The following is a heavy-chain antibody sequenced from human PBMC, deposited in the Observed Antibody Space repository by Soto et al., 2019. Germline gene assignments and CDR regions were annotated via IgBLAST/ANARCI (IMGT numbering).Heavy chain of an antibody. J-gene: IGHJ6*03. D-gene: IGHD3-3*01. V-gene: IGHV4-34*01. CDR1: GGSFSGYY. Sequence: ASETLSLTCAVYGGSFSGYYWSWIRQPPGKGLEWIGEINHSGSTNYNPSLKSRVTISVDTSKNQFSLKLSSVTAADTAVYYCARGRNDFWSGYYSPNYYYYYMDVWGKGTTVTVSS. CDR3: ARGRNDFWSGYYSPNYYYYYMDV. CDR2: INHSGST.